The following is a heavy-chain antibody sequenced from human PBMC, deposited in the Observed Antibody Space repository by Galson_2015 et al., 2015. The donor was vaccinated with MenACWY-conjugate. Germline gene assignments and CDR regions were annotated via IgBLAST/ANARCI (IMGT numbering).Heavy chain of an antibody. CDR1: GFTFDDYG. CDR2: INWNGITT. Sequence: SLRLSCAASGFTFDDYGMSWVRQVPGKGLEWVSGINWNGITTSYADSVKGRFTISRDNAKKSLYVEMNSLKAEDTALYYCVRDRGRRTNYYYYGMDVWGQGTTVIVSS. D-gene: IGHD3-10*01. V-gene: IGHV3-20*04. CDR3: VRDRGRRTNYYYYGMDV. J-gene: IGHJ6*02.